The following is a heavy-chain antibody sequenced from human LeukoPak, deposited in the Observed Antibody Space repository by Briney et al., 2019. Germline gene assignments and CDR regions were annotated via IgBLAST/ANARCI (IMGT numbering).Heavy chain of an antibody. J-gene: IGHJ4*02. CDR1: GFSFSTYE. CDR2: ITISGNTR. D-gene: IGHD3-22*01. Sequence: GGSLRLSCAASGFSFSTYEMNWVRQAPGKGLEWVSDITISGNTRNYADSVKGRFTISRDNSKNTLYLQMNSLRAEDTAVYYCARGPITMSDYWGQGTLVTVSS. CDR3: ARGPITMSDY. V-gene: IGHV3-48*03.